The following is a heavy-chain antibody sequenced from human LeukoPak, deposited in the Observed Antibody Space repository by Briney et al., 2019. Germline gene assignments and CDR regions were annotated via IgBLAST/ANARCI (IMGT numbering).Heavy chain of an antibody. CDR2: IRYDGSNK. J-gene: IGHJ5*02. CDR1: GFTFSSYW. D-gene: IGHD3-22*01. Sequence: PGGSLRLSCAASGFTFSSYWMSWVRQAPGKGLEWVAFIRYDGSNKYYADSVKGRFTISRDNSKNTLYLQMNSLRAEDTAVYYCAKDYSGGRWLLPNWFDPWGQGTLVTVSS. CDR3: AKDYSGGRWLLPNWFDP. V-gene: IGHV3-30*02.